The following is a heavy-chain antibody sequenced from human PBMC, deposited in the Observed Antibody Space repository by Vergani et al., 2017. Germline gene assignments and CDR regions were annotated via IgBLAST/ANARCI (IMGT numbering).Heavy chain of an antibody. CDR1: GGSISSGDYY. CDR2: IYYSGST. CDR3: AREVYYYDSSGYSLTTGQYGMDV. J-gene: IGHJ6*02. Sequence: QVQLQESGPGLVKPSQTLSLTCTVSGGSISSGDYYWSWIRQPPGKGLEWIGYIYYSGSTYYNPSLKSRVTISVDTSKNQFSLKLSSVTAADTAVYYCAREVYYYDSSGYSLTTGQYGMDVWGQGTTVTVSS. V-gene: IGHV4-30-4*08. D-gene: IGHD3-22*01.